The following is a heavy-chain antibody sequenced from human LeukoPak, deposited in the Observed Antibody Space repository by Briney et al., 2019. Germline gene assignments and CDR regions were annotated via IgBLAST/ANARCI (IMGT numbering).Heavy chain of an antibody. CDR1: GGSISSYY. Sequence: SETLSLTCTVSGGSISSYYWSWIRQPPGKGLEWIGYIYYSGSTNYNPSLKSRVTISVDTSKNQFSLKLSSVTAADTAVYYCAEDSGLYGSGSSFDYWGQGTLVTVSP. CDR2: IYYSGST. J-gene: IGHJ4*01. V-gene: IGHV4-59*01. CDR3: AEDSGLYGSGSSFDY. D-gene: IGHD3-10*01.